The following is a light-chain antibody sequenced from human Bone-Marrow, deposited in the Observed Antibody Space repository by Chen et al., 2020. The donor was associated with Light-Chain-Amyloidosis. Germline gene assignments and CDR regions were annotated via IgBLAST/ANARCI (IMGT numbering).Light chain of an antibody. V-gene: IGLV6-57*01. Sequence: NFILTQPHSVSESPGTTAIISCTLCSGSIATNYVQGYQQRPGSSPTPVIYEDDQRPSWVPDRFSGAIDRSSNSASLTISGLKTEDEADYYCQSYQGSSQGVFGGGTKLTVL. J-gene: IGLJ3*02. CDR2: EDD. CDR1: SGSIATNY. CDR3: QSYQGSSQGV.